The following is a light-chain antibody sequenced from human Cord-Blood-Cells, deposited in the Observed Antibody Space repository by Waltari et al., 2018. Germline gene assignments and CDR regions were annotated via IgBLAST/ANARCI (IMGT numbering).Light chain of an antibody. Sequence: QSALTQPASVSGSPGQSIPISCTGTRSDVGGSNYVSWYQQHPGKAPKLMINDVSNRTSGVSTRFSGSKSGNTAFLTISGLQAVDEAVYYCSSYTSSSSVFRGETMLTVL. CDR1: RSDVGGSNY. CDR3: SSYTSSSSV. V-gene: IGLV2-14*01. CDR2: DVS. J-gene: IGLJ3*02.